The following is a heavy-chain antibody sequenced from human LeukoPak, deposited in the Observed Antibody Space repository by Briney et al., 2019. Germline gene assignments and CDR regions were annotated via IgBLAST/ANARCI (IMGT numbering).Heavy chain of an antibody. CDR1: GFTFSSYA. CDR2: ISGSGGST. J-gene: IGHJ4*02. V-gene: IGHV3-23*01. D-gene: IGHD2-21*02. CDR3: ARESAYCGGDCYSAFDY. Sequence: GGSLRLSCAASGFTFSSYAMSWVRQAPGKGLEWVSAISGSGGSTYYADSVKGRFTISRDNSKNTLYLQMNSLRAEDTAVYYCARESAYCGGDCYSAFDYWGQGTLVTVSS.